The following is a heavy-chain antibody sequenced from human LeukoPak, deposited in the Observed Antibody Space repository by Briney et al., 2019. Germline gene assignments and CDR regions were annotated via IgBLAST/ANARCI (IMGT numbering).Heavy chain of an antibody. D-gene: IGHD3-22*01. CDR1: GFTFSSYA. CDR3: ARGGGPYDSSGYLDY. CDR2: ISYDGSNK. J-gene: IGHJ4*02. Sequence: GRSLRLSCAASGFTFSSYAMHWVRQAPGKGLEWVAVISYDGSNKYYADSVKGRFTISRDNSKNTLYLQMNSLRAEDTAVYYCARGGGPYDSSGYLDYWGQGTLVTVSS. V-gene: IGHV3-30-3*01.